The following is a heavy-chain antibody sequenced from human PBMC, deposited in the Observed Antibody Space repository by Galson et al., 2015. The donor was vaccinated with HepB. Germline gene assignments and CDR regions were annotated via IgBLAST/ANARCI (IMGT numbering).Heavy chain of an antibody. J-gene: IGHJ6*02. D-gene: IGHD3-3*01. Sequence: SLRLSCAASGFTFSSYAMSWVRQAPGKGLERVSAISGSGGSTYYADSVKGRFTISRDNSKNTLYLQMNSLRAEDTAVYYCAKEPNYDFWSGYYGMDVWGQGTTVTVSS. V-gene: IGHV3-23*01. CDR3: AKEPNYDFWSGYYGMDV. CDR1: GFTFSSYA. CDR2: ISGSGGST.